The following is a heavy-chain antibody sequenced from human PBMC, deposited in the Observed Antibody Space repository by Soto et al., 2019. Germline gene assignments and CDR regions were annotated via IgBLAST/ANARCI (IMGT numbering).Heavy chain of an antibody. D-gene: IGHD3-10*01. CDR2: IYPGYSDT. V-gene: IGHV5-51*01. J-gene: IGHJ4*02. CDR1: GYRFTRYW. Sequence: GQAWKISCRGSGYRFTRYWFGWVRQLPWKNLEWMGIIYPGYSDTRYSPSFQGQVTISADKSISTAYLQWSSLKASDTAMYYCARGSITIVRGVIGSFDYWGQGTL. CDR3: ARGSITIVRGVIGSFDY.